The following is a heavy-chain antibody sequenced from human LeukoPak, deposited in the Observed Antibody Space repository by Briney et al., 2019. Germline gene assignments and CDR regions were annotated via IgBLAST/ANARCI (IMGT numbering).Heavy chain of an antibody. CDR1: GYTFTSYY. J-gene: IGHJ6*03. CDR3: ARDGSVGATGPKTTALYYYYYYMDV. CDR2: INPSGGST. D-gene: IGHD1-26*01. V-gene: IGHV1-46*01. Sequence: GASVKVSCKASGYTFTSYYMHWVRQAPGQGLEWMGIINPSGGSTSYAQKFQGRVTMTRDTSISTAYMELSRLRSDDTAVYYCARDGSVGATGPKTTALYYYYYYMDVWGKGTTVTISS.